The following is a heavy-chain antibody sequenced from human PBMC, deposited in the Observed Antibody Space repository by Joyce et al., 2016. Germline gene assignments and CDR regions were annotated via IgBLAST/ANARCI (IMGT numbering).Heavy chain of an antibody. CDR3: ARSSYTNGIFDY. J-gene: IGHJ4*02. CDR2: LISSSSYI. V-gene: IGHV3-21*01. CDR1: VFTFSSYS. Sequence: EVQLVESGGGLVKPGGSLRLYCAASVFTFSSYSMSWVRQAPGNGLDVVSSLISSSSYIKDTDSVKGRFTISRDNSKNSLYLQMNSLRVEDTAVYYCARSSYTNGIFDYWGQGTLVTVSS. D-gene: IGHD2-8*01.